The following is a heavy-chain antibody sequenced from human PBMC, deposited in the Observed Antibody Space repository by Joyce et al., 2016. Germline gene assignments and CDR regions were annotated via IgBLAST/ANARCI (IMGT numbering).Heavy chain of an antibody. CDR3: ARGQGVYDYVWGGYRLQY. CDR1: GFIFSNFH. CDR2: ISNDGSNK. J-gene: IGHJ1*01. V-gene: IGHV3-30-3*01. Sequence: QVQLVESGGGVIQPGKSLTLSCVASGFIFSNFHMHWVRQAPGKGLEWVAAISNDGSNKYNADFVKGRFSISRDNSKNTLYMQLNSLRAEDTAVYYCARGQGVYDYVWGGYRLQYWGQGTLVTVSS. D-gene: IGHD3-16*02.